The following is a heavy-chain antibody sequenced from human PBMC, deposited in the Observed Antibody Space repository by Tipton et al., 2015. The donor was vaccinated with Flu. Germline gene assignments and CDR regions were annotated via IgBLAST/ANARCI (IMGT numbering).Heavy chain of an antibody. V-gene: IGHV4-39*01. Sequence: TLSLTCTVFGDSISRSSYYWGWIRQPPGKGLEWIGNIYYSGRTYYNPPLKSRVTMSVDTSKSQFYLNLRSVTAADTAVYYCARDFIAATGTGYWGRGTLVTVSS. CDR1: GDSISRSSYY. J-gene: IGHJ4*02. CDR3: ARDFIAATGTGY. D-gene: IGHD6-13*01. CDR2: IYYSGRT.